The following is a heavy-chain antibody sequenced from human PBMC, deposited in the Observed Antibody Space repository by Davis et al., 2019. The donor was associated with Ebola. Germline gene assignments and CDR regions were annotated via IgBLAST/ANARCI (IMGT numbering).Heavy chain of an antibody. Sequence: PGESLKISCAASGFTFSSYAMSWVRQAPGKGLEWVSAISGSGGSTYYADSVKGRFTISRDNSKNTLYLQMNSLRAEDTAVYYCAKERESYYYYYMDVWGKGTTVTVSS. CDR3: AKERESYYYYYMDV. CDR2: ISGSGGST. J-gene: IGHJ6*03. V-gene: IGHV3-23*01. CDR1: GFTFSSYA.